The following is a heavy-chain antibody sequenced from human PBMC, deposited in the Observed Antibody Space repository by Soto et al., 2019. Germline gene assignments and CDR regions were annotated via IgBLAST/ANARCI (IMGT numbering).Heavy chain of an antibody. D-gene: IGHD5-12*01. CDR1: GYTFTGYY. CDR2: INPNSGGT. CDR3: ARWKISYSGYDLPSGMDV. V-gene: IGHV1-2*04. J-gene: IGHJ6*02. Sequence: QVQLVQSGAEVKKPGASVKVSCKASGYTFTGYYMHWVRQAPGQGLEWMGWINPNSGGTNYAQKFQGWVTMTRDTSISTAYMELSRLSSDDTAVYYCARWKISYSGYDLPSGMDVWGQGTTVTVSS.